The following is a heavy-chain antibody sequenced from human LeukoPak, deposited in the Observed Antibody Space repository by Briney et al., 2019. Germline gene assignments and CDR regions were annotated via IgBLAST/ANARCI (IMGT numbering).Heavy chain of an antibody. CDR1: GFSFNSHG. CDR3: AKLPDLWSPLEY. Sequence: GGSLRLSCAASGFSFNSHGMNWVRQAPGKGLEWVSGVSASGGSTYYTDSVKGRFTISRDNSKNTLYLQMNSLRVEDTAVYYCAKLPDLWSPLEYWGQGTEVTVSS. CDR2: VSASGGST. D-gene: IGHD3-3*01. J-gene: IGHJ4*02. V-gene: IGHV3-23*01.